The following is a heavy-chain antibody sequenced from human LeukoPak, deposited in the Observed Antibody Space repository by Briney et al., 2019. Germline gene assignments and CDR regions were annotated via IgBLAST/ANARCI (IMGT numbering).Heavy chain of an antibody. J-gene: IGHJ4*02. CDR1: GFTFSNYA. V-gene: IGHV3-23*01. Sequence: GGSLRLSCAPSGFTFSNYAMSWVRQAPGKGLEWVSTISGGGGSTYYADSVKGRFTISRDNSKNTLYLQMNSLRAEDTAVYYCAQHASYFYDSTGYHFDYWGQGTLLTVSS. CDR3: AQHASYFYDSTGYHFDY. CDR2: ISGGGGST. D-gene: IGHD3-22*01.